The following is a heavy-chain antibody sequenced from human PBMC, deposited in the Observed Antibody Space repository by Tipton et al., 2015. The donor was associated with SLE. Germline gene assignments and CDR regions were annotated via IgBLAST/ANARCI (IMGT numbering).Heavy chain of an antibody. Sequence: TLSLTCAVSGGSISRSSWWSWVRQAPGKGLEWLGEIYHSGSTNYNPSLKSRVTISIDKSKNHFSLNLTSVTAADTAVYYCARGTFGYGDYVAYWGQGTLVTVSS. J-gene: IGHJ4*02. CDR2: IYHSGST. CDR1: GGSISRSSW. D-gene: IGHD4-17*01. CDR3: ARGTFGYGDYVAY. V-gene: IGHV4-4*02.